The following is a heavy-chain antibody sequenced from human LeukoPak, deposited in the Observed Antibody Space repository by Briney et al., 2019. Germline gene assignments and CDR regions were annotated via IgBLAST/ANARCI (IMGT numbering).Heavy chain of an antibody. CDR3: TRGLQGPDY. D-gene: IGHD5-24*01. CDR2: INNDGSST. V-gene: IGHV3-74*01. CDR1: GFTFSSYW. J-gene: IGHJ4*02. Sequence: GGSLRLSCAASGFTFSSYWMHWVRQASGKGLAWVSRINNDGSSTVYADPVKGRFTISRDNAKNTLYLQMTSLRPEDTAVYYCTRGLQGPDYWGQGTLVTVSP.